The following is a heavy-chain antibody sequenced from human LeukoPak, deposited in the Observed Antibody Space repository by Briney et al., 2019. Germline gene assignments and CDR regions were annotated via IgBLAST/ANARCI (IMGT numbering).Heavy chain of an antibody. CDR1: GFTFSSYS. D-gene: IGHD2-21*02. CDR3: ARGLIVVVTAVYYFDY. V-gene: IGHV3-21*01. CDR2: ISSSSSYI. Sequence: GGSLRLSCAASGFTFSSYSMNWVRQAPGKGPEWVSSISSSSSYIYYADSVKGRFTISRDNAKNSLHLQMNSLRAEDTAVYYCARGLIVVVTAVYYFDYWGQGTLVTVSS. J-gene: IGHJ4*02.